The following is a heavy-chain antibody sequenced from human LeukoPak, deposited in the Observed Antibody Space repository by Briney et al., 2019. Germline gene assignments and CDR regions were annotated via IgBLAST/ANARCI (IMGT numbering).Heavy chain of an antibody. CDR3: ARRYCSSTSCYYFDY. CDR2: INANRGGT. Sequence: ASVKVSFKASGYTFTDYYMHWVRQAPGQGLEWMGWINANRGGTNYAQRFQGRVTTTRDTSITTAYMELSRLKSDDTAVYYCARRYCSSTSCYYFDYWGQGTLVTVSS. J-gene: IGHJ4*02. CDR1: GYTFTDYY. V-gene: IGHV1-2*02. D-gene: IGHD2-2*01.